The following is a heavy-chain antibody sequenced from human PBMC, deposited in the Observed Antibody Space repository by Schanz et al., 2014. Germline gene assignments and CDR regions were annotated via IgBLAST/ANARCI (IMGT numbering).Heavy chain of an antibody. J-gene: IGHJ4*02. CDR2: ISSSSSYI. CDR3: AIIGVMVAVAGTRADY. Sequence: VQLVESGGGVVQPGRSLRLSCAASGFTFSSYGMHWVRQAPGKGLEWVSSISSSSSYIYYADSVKGRFSISRDNAKNSLYLQLNSLRAEDTALYYCAIIGVMVAVAGTRADYWGQGALVTVSS. V-gene: IGHV3-21*06. CDR1: GFTFSSYG. D-gene: IGHD6-19*01.